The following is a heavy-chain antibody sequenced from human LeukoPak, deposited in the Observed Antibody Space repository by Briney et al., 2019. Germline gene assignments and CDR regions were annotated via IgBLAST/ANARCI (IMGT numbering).Heavy chain of an antibody. CDR2: IYTSGST. CDR3: SRDPGCNAGSCYSFVRSDAFDI. Sequence: SETLSLTCTVSGGSISSYYWSWIRQPAGKGLEWIGRIYTSGSTNYNPSLKTRPTMSVHTSTNQFSLKLSSVTAADTPLYYFSRDPGCNAGSCYSFVRSDAFDIWGQGTMVTVSS. V-gene: IGHV4-4*07. J-gene: IGHJ3*02. D-gene: IGHD2-15*01. CDR1: GGSISSYY.